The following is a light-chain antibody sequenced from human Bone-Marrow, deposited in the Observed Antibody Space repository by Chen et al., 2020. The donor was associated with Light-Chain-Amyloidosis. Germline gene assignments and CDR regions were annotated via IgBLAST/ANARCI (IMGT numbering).Light chain of an antibody. Sequence: DIQMIQPPSTLSASVGDRVTITCRDSQSISSWLAWYQQKPGKAPKLLIYKSSSLESGVPSRFSGSGSGTEFTLTISSLQPDDFATYYCQQYNSYSRTFGQGTKVEIK. V-gene: IGKV1-5*03. CDR3: QQYNSYSRT. CDR2: KSS. CDR1: QSISSW. J-gene: IGKJ1*01.